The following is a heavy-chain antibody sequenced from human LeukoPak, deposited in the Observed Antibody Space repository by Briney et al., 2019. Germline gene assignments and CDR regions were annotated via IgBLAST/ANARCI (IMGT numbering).Heavy chain of an antibody. Sequence: ASVNVSCKASVGTFSSYAISWVRQAPGQGLEWMGGIIPIFGTANYAQKFQGRVTITADESTSTAYMELSSLRSEDTAVYYCAREAGGLVGELLVYWGQGTLVTVSS. J-gene: IGHJ4*02. D-gene: IGHD1-26*01. V-gene: IGHV1-69*13. CDR1: VGTFSSYA. CDR2: IIPIFGTA. CDR3: AREAGGLVGELLVY.